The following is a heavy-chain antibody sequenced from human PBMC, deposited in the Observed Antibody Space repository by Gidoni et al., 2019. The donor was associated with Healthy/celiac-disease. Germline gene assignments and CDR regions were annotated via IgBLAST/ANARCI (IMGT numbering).Heavy chain of an antibody. CDR3: ARDLRTVTNYYYGMDV. V-gene: IGHV3-74*01. CDR2: INSDGSST. D-gene: IGHD4-17*01. Sequence: EVQLVESGGGLVQPGGSLSLSCAASGFTLSSYWMHWVRQAAGKGLVWVSRINSDGSSTSYADSVKGRFTISRDNAKNTLYLQMNSLRAEDTAVYYCARDLRTVTNYYYGMDVWGQGTTVTVSS. J-gene: IGHJ6*02. CDR1: GFTLSSYW.